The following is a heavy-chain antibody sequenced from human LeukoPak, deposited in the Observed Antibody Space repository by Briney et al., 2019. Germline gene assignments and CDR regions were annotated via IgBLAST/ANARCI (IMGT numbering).Heavy chain of an antibody. V-gene: IGHV3-23*01. J-gene: IGHJ4*02. CDR3: AKDFEANTRTSLIDY. CDR2: ISGSGGST. Sequence: GGSLRLSCAASGFTFSSYAMSWVRQAPGKGLEWVSAISGSGGSTYYADSVKGRFTISRDNSKNTLYLQMNSLRAEDTAVYYCAKDFEANTRTSLIDYWGQGTLVTVSS. CDR1: GFTFSSYA. D-gene: IGHD1-14*01.